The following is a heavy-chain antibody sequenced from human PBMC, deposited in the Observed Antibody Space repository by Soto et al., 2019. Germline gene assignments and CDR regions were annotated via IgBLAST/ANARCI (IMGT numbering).Heavy chain of an antibody. D-gene: IGHD6-6*01. Sequence: LQLQESGPGLVKPSEILSLTCTVSGGSISSSRYHWGWVRQPPGKGLEWIGSIYYSGGTYYNPSLKSRVTISVDTSNHQFFLKLKSVTAADTAVYFCSRLVHGHPGDYWGQGALVTVS. CDR2: IYYSGGT. CDR1: GGSISSSRYH. V-gene: IGHV4-39*01. CDR3: SRLVHGHPGDY. J-gene: IGHJ4*02.